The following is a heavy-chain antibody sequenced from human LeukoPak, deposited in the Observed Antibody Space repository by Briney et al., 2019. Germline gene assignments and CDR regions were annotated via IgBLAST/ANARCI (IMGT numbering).Heavy chain of an antibody. V-gene: IGHV3-30-3*01. D-gene: IGHD3-10*01. J-gene: IGHJ6*02. CDR3: ARSPVSMVRGDYSGMDV. CDR2: ISSDGSNK. CDR1: GFTFSSYA. Sequence: PGGSLRLSCAASGFTFSSYAMNWVRQAPGKGLEWVAVISSDGSNKYYADSVKGRFTISRDNSKNTLSLQMNSLRAEDTAVYNCARSPVSMVRGDYSGMDVWGQGTTVTVSS.